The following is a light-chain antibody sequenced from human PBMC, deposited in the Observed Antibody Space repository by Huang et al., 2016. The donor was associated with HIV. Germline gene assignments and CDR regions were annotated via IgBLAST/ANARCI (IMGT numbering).Light chain of an antibody. CDR1: QTILHDSDRRNY. Sequence: DIVMTQSPDSLAVSLGERATINCKSSQTILHDSDRRNYLAWYQQKPGQPPKLPVHWASIRKSGVPDRFIGSGSGTDFTLTISSLQAEDVAVYYCQQYYSSPFTFGPGTNVDI. CDR2: WAS. V-gene: IGKV4-1*01. J-gene: IGKJ3*01. CDR3: QQYYSSPFT.